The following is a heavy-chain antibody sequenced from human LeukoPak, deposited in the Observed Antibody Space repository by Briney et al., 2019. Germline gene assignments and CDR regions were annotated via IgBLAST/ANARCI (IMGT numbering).Heavy chain of an antibody. Sequence: PSETLSLTRAVSGGSISSYYWSWIRQPPGKGLEWIGYIYYSGSTNYNPSLKSRVTISVDTSKNQFSLKLSSVTAAATAVYYCARAGYYYDSSGYSPPDYWGQGTLVTVSS. V-gene: IGHV4-59*01. J-gene: IGHJ4*02. CDR1: GGSISSYY. CDR2: IYYSGST. D-gene: IGHD3-22*01. CDR3: ARAGYYYDSSGYSPPDY.